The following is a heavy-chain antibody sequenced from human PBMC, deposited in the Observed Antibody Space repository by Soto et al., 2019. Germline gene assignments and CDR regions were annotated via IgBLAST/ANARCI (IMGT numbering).Heavy chain of an antibody. V-gene: IGHV1-69*13. CDR3: ARSPRIAAAGASSFSYYFDY. CDR2: IIPIFGTA. Sequence: GASVKVSCKASGGTFSSYAISWVRQAPGQGLEWMGGIIPIFGTANYAQKFQGRVTITADESTSTAYMELSSLRSEDTAVYYCARSPRIAAAGASSFSYYFDYWGQGTLVTSPQ. D-gene: IGHD6-13*01. J-gene: IGHJ4*02. CDR1: GGTFSSYA.